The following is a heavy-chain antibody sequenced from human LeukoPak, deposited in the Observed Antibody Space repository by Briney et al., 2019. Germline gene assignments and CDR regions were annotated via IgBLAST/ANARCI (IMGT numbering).Heavy chain of an antibody. Sequence: SETLSLTCTVSGGSISSYYWSWIRQPPGKGLEWIGYIYYSGSINYNPSLKSRVTISVDTSKNQFSLKLSSVTAADTAVYYCASLYSSSWYLGDYWGQGTLVTVSS. CDR2: IYYSGSI. CDR1: GGSISSYY. J-gene: IGHJ4*02. D-gene: IGHD6-13*01. V-gene: IGHV4-59*08. CDR3: ASLYSSSWYLGDY.